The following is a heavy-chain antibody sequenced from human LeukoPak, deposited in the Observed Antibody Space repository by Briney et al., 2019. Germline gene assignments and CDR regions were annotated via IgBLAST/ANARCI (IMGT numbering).Heavy chain of an antibody. CDR1: GFTFSSYS. CDR2: ISSSSSTI. CDR3: ARGALLKGTDAFDI. D-gene: IGHD1-26*01. J-gene: IGHJ3*02. Sequence: GGSLRLSCAASGFTFSSYSMNWVRQAPGKGLEWVSYISSSSSTIYYADSVKGRFTISRDNAKNSLYLQMNSLRAEDTAVYYCARGALLKGTDAFDIWGQGTMVTVSS. V-gene: IGHV3-48*04.